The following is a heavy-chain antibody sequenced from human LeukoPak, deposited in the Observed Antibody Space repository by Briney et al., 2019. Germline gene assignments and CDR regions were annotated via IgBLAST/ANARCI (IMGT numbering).Heavy chain of an antibody. J-gene: IGHJ4*02. Sequence: GGSLRLSCAASGFTFSSYGMSWVRQAPGKGLEWVSVISGSGGSTYYADSVKGRFTISRDNSKNTLYLQMNSLRAEDTAVYYCAKDRLSWYYPFDSWGQGTLVTVST. CDR1: GFTFSSYG. D-gene: IGHD6-13*01. CDR2: ISGSGGST. CDR3: AKDRLSWYYPFDS. V-gene: IGHV3-23*01.